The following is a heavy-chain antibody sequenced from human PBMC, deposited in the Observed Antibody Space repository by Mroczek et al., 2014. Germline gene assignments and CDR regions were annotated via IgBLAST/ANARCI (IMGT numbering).Heavy chain of an antibody. J-gene: IGHJ6*03. Sequence: QVQLQQWGPGLVKPSETLSLTCTVSGGSISSYYWSWIRQPPGKGLEWIGYIYYSGSTNYNPSLKSRVTISVDTSKNQFSLKLSSVTAADTAVYYCASTRPRRGPQIFGVGDYYYYMDVWGKGTTVTVSS. D-gene: IGHD3-3*01. CDR2: IYYSGST. CDR1: GGSISSYY. CDR3: ASTRPRRGPQIFGVGDYYYYMDV. V-gene: IGHV4-59*01.